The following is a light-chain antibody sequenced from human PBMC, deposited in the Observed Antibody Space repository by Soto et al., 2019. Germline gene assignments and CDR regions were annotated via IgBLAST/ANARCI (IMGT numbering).Light chain of an antibody. J-gene: IGLJ1*01. CDR2: EVN. CDR3: SAYTTTSTLI. CDR1: SSDVGGYDY. Sequence: QSVLTQPASVSGSPGQSVTISCTGTSSDVGGYDYVSWYQQHPGTAPKLMLYEVNNRPSGVSNRFSGSKSGNTASLIISGLQTEDEADYYCSAYTTTSTLIFGTGTTVTVL. V-gene: IGLV2-14*01.